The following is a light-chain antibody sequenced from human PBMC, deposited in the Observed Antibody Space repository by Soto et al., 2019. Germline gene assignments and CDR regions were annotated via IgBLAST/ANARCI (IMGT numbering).Light chain of an antibody. J-gene: IGKJ5*01. CDR3: QQSYSTLIT. Sequence: DIHMTQSPSSLSASVVYRVTITCLASQSISSYLNWYQQKPGKAPKLLIYAASSLQSGVPSRFSGSGSGTDFTLTISSLQPEDFATYYCQQSYSTLITFGQGTRLEIK. V-gene: IGKV1-39*01. CDR2: AAS. CDR1: QSISSY.